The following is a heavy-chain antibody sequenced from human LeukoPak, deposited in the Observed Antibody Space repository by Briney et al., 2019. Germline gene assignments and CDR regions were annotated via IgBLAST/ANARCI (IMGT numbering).Heavy chain of an antibody. CDR2: IYYSGST. Sequence: SETLSLTCTVSGGSISSSSYYWGWIRQPPGKGLEWIGSIYYSGSTYYNPSLKSRVTISVDTSKNQFSLKLSSVTAADTAVYYCARVRGSYRIYFDYWGQGTLVTVSS. D-gene: IGHD1-26*01. V-gene: IGHV4-39*07. CDR3: ARVRGSYRIYFDY. CDR1: GGSISSSSYY. J-gene: IGHJ4*02.